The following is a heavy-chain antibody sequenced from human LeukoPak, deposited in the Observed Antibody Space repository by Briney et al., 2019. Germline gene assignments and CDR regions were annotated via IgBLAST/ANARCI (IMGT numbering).Heavy chain of an antibody. J-gene: IGHJ4*02. D-gene: IGHD6-19*01. V-gene: IGHV4-4*07. CDR1: GGSISRDY. CDR2: IHTSGST. CDR3: AKGGYTNGWYGFDY. Sequence: PSETLSLTCSVSGGSISRDYWSWIRQPAGKGLEWIGRIHTSGSTNYNPSLKSRVTMSVDTSKNQFSLDLRSVTAADTALYYCAKGGYTNGWYGFDYWGQGTLVTVSS.